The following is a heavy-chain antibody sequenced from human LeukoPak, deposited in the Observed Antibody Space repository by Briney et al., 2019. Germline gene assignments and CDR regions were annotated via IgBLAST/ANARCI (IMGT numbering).Heavy chain of an antibody. Sequence: GGSLRLSCAASGFTFSTYAVHWVRQAPGKGVERVAIISYDRKNEYYADSMRGRFTTSRDNTKNTLYLQMNSLRAEDTAVYYCARKDDYRYYFDYWGQGTLVTVSS. CDR2: ISYDRKNE. CDR3: ARKDDYRYYFDY. D-gene: IGHD4-11*01. V-gene: IGHV3-30*04. CDR1: GFTFSTYA. J-gene: IGHJ4*02.